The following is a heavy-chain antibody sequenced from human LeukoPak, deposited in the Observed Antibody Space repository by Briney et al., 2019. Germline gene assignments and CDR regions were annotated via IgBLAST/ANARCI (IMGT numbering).Heavy chain of an antibody. J-gene: IGHJ4*02. V-gene: IGHV3-7*01. CDR1: GFPFSDSW. CDR2: IKQDGSEK. CDR3: SRRLDH. Sequence: GGSLRLSCAASGFPFSDSWMDWVRQAPGKGMEWVANIKQDGSEKHYADSVKGRFTISRDNAENSLFLQMNGLRAEDTAVYYCSRRLDHWGQGALVTVSS.